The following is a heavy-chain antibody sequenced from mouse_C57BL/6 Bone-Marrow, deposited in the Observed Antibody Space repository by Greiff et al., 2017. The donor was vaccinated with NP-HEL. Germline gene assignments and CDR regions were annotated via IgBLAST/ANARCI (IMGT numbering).Heavy chain of an antibody. D-gene: IGHD1-1*01. CDR1: GYTFTSYW. CDR3: ARRVTTVVATEGYYFDY. CDR2: IDPNSGGT. J-gene: IGHJ2*01. V-gene: IGHV1-72*01. Sequence: VQLQQPGAELVKPGASVKLSCKASGYTFTSYWMHWVKQRPGRGLEWIGRIDPNSGGTKYNEKFKSKATLTVDKPSSTAYMQLSSLTSEDSAVYYCARRVTTVVATEGYYFDYWGQGTTLTVSS.